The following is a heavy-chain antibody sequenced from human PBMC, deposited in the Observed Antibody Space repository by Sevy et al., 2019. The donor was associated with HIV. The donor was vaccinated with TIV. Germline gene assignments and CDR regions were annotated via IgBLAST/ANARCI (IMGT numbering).Heavy chain of an antibody. V-gene: IGHV3-7*01. D-gene: IGHD1-7*01. CDR1: GFTFSKYW. CDR3: ARDDGNYYFHY. Sequence: GGSLRLSCAASGFTFSKYWMGWVRQAQGKGLEWVANIKQDAGQKYYVDSVKGRLTSSRDNAKNALYLQMNGLRAEDTAVYFCARDDGNYYFHYWGQGTLVTVSS. CDR2: IKQDAGQK. J-gene: IGHJ4*02.